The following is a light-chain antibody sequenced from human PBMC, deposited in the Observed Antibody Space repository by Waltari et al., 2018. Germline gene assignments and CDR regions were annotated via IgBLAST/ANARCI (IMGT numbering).Light chain of an antibody. Sequence: QSMLTQPPSVSGAPGQRVTISCTGSSSNLGAGFGVHWYQQLPGTAPKLLIDDSTKRPSGVPDRFSGSKSGTSASLAIPGLQADDEGDYYCQSFDSNLSGWVFGGGTRLTVL. CDR2: DST. CDR1: SSNLGAGFG. V-gene: IGLV1-40*01. J-gene: IGLJ3*02. CDR3: QSFDSNLSGWV.